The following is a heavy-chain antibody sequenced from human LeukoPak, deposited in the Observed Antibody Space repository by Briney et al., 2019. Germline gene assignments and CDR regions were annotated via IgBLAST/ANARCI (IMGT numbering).Heavy chain of an antibody. CDR2: IYYSGST. J-gene: IGHJ4*02. V-gene: IGHV4-30-4*01. Sequence: SETLSLTCTVSGGSISSGDYYWSWIRQPPGKGLEWIGYIYYSGSTSSNPSLKSRVTISVDTSKNRFSLKLSSVTAADTAVYYCARGPTHDYWGQGTLVTVSA. CDR3: ARGPTHDY. CDR1: GGSISSGDYY.